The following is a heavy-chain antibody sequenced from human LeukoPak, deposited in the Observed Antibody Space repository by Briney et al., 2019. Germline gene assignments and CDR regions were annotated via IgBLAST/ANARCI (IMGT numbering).Heavy chain of an antibody. CDR3: ARASYYDFWSGPPDY. V-gene: IGHV4-61*02. Sequence: SQTLSLTCSVSGGSISSESYYWNWIRQPAGKGLEWIGRIYTSGSTNYNPSLKSRVTISVDTSKNQFSLKLSSVTVADTAVYYCARASYYDFWSGPPDYWGQGTLVTVSS. D-gene: IGHD3-3*01. CDR2: IYTSGST. J-gene: IGHJ4*02. CDR1: GGSISSESYY.